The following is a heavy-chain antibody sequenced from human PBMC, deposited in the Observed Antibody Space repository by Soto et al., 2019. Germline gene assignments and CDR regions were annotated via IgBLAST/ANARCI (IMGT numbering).Heavy chain of an antibody. V-gene: IGHV4-4*02. J-gene: IGHJ3*02. Sequence: QVQLQESGPGLVKPSGTLSLTCAVSGGSISSSNWWSWVRQPPGKGLEWIGEIYHSGSTNYNPSLKSGVPISEEKPKTQFSLKRSSVTAADTAVYYCGRDGGGGEDAFDIWGQGTMVTVSS. D-gene: IGHD3-16*01. CDR2: IYHSGST. CDR1: GGSISSSNW. CDR3: GRDGGGGEDAFDI.